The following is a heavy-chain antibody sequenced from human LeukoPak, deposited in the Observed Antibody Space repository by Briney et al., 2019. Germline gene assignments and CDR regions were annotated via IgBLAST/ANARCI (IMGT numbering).Heavy chain of an antibody. CDR2: ISWNSGSI. Sequence: GGSLRLSCAASGFTFDDYAMHWVRQAPGKGLEWVSGISWNSGSIGYADSVKGRFTISRDNAKNSLYLQMNSLRAEDTALYYCARGSRRHYDGSGYYFGEFDYWGQGILVTVSS. D-gene: IGHD3-22*01. V-gene: IGHV3-9*01. CDR1: GFTFDDYA. J-gene: IGHJ4*02. CDR3: ARGSRRHYDGSGYYFGEFDY.